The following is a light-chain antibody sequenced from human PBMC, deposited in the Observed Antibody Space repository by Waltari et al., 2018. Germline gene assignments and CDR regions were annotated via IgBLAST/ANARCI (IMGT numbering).Light chain of an antibody. CDR3: NSRDSSGNHHWV. Sequence: SSELTQDPAVSVALGQTVRITCQGDSLRSYYASWYQQKPGQAPVLVIYGKNNRPSGIPDRFSGSSSGNTASLTITGAQAEDEAGYYCNSRDSSGNHHWVFGGGTKLTVL. J-gene: IGLJ3*02. CDR1: SLRSYY. CDR2: GKN. V-gene: IGLV3-19*01.